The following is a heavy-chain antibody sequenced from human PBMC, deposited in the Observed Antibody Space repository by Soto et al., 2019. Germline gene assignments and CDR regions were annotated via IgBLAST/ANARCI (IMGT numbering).Heavy chain of an antibody. Sequence: SVKVSCKASRGTFTTHTISLVRQAPGQGLEWMGRIIPILGIANYAQKFQGRVTITADKSTSTAYMELSSLRSEDTAVYYCARGFLEWFRRDWFEPWGQGTLVTVSS. CDR1: RGTFTTHT. V-gene: IGHV1-69*02. CDR3: ARGFLEWFRRDWFEP. CDR2: IIPILGIA. J-gene: IGHJ5*02. D-gene: IGHD3-3*01.